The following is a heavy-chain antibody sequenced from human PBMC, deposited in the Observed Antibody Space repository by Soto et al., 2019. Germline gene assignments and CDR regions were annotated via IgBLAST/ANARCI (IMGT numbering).Heavy chain of an antibody. CDR2: ISGSGGRT. CDR3: AKTTATFVTTSLDY. Sequence: EVQLLESGGGLVQPGGSPRLSCAASGFTFSSYAMSWVRQAPGKGLEWVSAISGSGGRTYYADSVKGRFTISRDNSKNTLYLQMNSLRAEDTAVYYCAKTTATFVTTSLDYWGQGTLVTVSS. V-gene: IGHV3-23*01. J-gene: IGHJ4*02. CDR1: GFTFSSYA. D-gene: IGHD4-17*01.